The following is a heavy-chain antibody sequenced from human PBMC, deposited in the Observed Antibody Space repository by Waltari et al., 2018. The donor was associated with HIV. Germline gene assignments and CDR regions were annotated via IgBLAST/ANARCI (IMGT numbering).Heavy chain of an antibody. J-gene: IGHJ3*02. Sequence: QLQLQESGPGLVKPSEILSLTCTVSGGSISSSSYYWGWIRQPPGKGLEWIGSIYYSGSTYYNPSLKSRVTISVDTSKNQFALKLSSVTAADTAVYYCARERRPDAFDIWGQGTMVTVSS. CDR3: ARERRPDAFDI. CDR1: GGSISSSSYY. V-gene: IGHV4-39*02. CDR2: IYYSGST.